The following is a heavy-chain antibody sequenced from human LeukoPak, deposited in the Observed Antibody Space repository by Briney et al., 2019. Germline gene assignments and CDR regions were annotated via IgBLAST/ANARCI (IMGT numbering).Heavy chain of an antibody. J-gene: IGHJ4*02. CDR1: GFTFSSYG. V-gene: IGHV3-33*01. CDR3: ARDVGYSYGIDY. D-gene: IGHD5-18*01. Sequence: PGGYLRLSCAASGFTFSSYGMHWVRQAPGKGLEWVAVIWYDGSNKYYADSVKGRFTISRDNSKNTLYLQMNSLRAEDTAVYYCARDVGYSYGIDYWGQGTLVTVSS. CDR2: IWYDGSNK.